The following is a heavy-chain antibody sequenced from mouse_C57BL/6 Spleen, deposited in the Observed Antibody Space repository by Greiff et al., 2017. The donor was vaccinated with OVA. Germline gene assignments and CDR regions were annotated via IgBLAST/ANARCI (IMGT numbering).Heavy chain of an antibody. CDR2: IYPSDSET. Sequence: VQLQQPGAELVRPGSSVKLSCKASGYTFTSYWMDWVKQRPGQGLEWIGNIYPSDSETHYNQKFKDKATLTVDKSSSTAYMQLSSLTSEDSAVYYCARGGGYYGPFDYWGQGTTLTVSS. CDR3: ARGGGYYGPFDY. V-gene: IGHV1-61*01. D-gene: IGHD1-2*01. CDR1: GYTFTSYW. J-gene: IGHJ2*01.